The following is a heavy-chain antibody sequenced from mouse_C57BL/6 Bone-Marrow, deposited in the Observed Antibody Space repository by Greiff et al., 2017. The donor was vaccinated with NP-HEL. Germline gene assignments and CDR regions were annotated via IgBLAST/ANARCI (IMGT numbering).Heavy chain of an antibody. D-gene: IGHD1-3*01. CDR1: GFNIKDDY. V-gene: IGHV14-4*01. CDR3: THLLKWYFDV. J-gene: IGHJ1*03. Sequence: VQLQQSGAELVRPGASVKLSCTASGFNIKDDYMHWVKQRPEQGLEWIGWIDPENGDTEYASKFQGKATITADTSSNTAYLQLSSLASEDTAVYYCTHLLKWYFDVWGTGTTVTVSS. CDR2: IDPENGDT.